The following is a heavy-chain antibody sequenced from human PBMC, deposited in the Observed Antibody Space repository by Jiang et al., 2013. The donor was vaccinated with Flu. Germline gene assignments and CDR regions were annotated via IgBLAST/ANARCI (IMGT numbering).Heavy chain of an antibody. V-gene: IGHV1-3*04. CDR2: INTENGNT. J-gene: IGHJ4*01. Sequence: SGAEVKKPGASVKVSCKASGYSFTTYTIHWVRQAPGQRLEWLGWINTENGNTKYPQKFQDRVTITRDKSAHTAYMELSNLRSEDSAVYYCARDIAVKLPRGLIGGYYFDYWGHGTRVTVSS. D-gene: IGHD3-10*01. CDR1: GYSFTTYT. CDR3: ARDIAVKLPRGLIGGYYFDY.